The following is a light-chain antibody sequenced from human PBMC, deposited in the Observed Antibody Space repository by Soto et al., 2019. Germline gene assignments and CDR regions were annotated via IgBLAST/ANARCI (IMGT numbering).Light chain of an antibody. V-gene: IGKV3D-15*01. CDR1: QSVSIN. CDR2: GAS. Sequence: EIVMTQSPVTLSVFLGERATLSCRASQSVSINLAWYQQKAGQAPRLLIYGASTRATGIPARFSGSGSGTEFTLTISGLQSEDFAVYYCQQYNNWPLTFGQGTGLEIK. J-gene: IGKJ5*01. CDR3: QQYNNWPLT.